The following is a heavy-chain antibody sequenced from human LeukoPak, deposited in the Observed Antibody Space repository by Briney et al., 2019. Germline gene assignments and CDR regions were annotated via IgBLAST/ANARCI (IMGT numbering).Heavy chain of an antibody. CDR3: ARESDTIFGVAYYTSFDY. V-gene: IGHV4-4*07. D-gene: IGHD3-3*01. CDR2: IYTSGST. CDR1: VGSISSYY. Sequence: PETLSLTRTVSVGSISSYYWSWIRQPAGKGLEWIGRIYTSGSTNYNPSLKSRVTISVDKSKNQFSLKLSSVTAADTAVYYCARESDTIFGVAYYTSFDYWGQGTLVTVSS. J-gene: IGHJ4*02.